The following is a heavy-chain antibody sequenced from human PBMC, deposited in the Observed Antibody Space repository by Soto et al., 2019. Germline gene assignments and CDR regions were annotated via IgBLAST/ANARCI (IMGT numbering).Heavy chain of an antibody. D-gene: IGHD2-21*01. CDR2: ITAYNDNT. CDR1: GYTFSSYV. CDR3: ARVVIGLDEGVNWFDP. J-gene: IGHJ5*02. V-gene: IGHV1-18*01. Sequence: QVQLVQSGAEVKKPGASVKVSCKASGYTFSSYVFTWVRQAPGQGLECMGWITAYNDNTNYAQSFQGRVTMTTDASTSTAYMELRSLRSDDTAVYYCARVVIGLDEGVNWFDPWGQGTLGTVSS.